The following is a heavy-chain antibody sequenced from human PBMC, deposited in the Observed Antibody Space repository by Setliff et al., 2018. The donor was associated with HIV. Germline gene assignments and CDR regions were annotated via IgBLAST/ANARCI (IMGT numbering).Heavy chain of an antibody. CDR3: ARVFPPIRGAPFGTPPGAFDI. CDR2: IYSSGST. CDR1: GGSMSTYY. Sequence: PSETLSLTCSVSGGSMSTYYWSWIRQPAGKGLEWIGRIYSSGSTIYNPSLRSRVTMSVDTSKSQLSLKLTSVTAADTAVYYCARVFPPIRGAPFGTPPGAFDIWGQGTMVTVSS. J-gene: IGHJ3*02. V-gene: IGHV4-4*07. D-gene: IGHD2-15*01.